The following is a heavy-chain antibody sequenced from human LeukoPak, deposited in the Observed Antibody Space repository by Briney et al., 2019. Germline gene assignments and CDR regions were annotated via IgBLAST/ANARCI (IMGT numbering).Heavy chain of an antibody. Sequence: PGGSLRLSCAASGFTFSSYSMNWVRQAPGKGLEWVSAISGSGGSTYYADSVKGRFTISRDNSKSTLHLQMNSLRAEDTAVYYCAKDRAPYSSSSTVFDYWGQGTLVTVSS. D-gene: IGHD6-6*01. J-gene: IGHJ4*02. V-gene: IGHV3-23*01. CDR3: AKDRAPYSSSSTVFDY. CDR1: GFTFSSYS. CDR2: ISGSGGST.